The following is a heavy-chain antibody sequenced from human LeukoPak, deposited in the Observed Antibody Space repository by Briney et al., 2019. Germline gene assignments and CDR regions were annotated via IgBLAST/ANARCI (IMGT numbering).Heavy chain of an antibody. V-gene: IGHV5-51*01. CDR1: GYSFINYW. CDR3: AKIGDGEYDY. Sequence: GESLKISCQCSGYSFINYWIVWVRQMPGKGLEYMGTIYPGDSDTSYSPSFQGQVTISADKSASTAYLQWISLKASDTAMYYCAKIGDGEYDYWGQGTLATVSS. D-gene: IGHD4-17*01. CDR2: IYPGDSDT. J-gene: IGHJ4*02.